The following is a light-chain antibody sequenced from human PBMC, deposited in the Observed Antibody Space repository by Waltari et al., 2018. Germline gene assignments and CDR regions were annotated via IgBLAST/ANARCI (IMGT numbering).Light chain of an antibody. V-gene: IGKV1-39*01. CDR2: GSS. Sequence: DIQMTQSPSSLSASVGDSIPITCRASQSVSNYLNWYQQKPGKPPKLLIFGSSSLQSAVPSRFSGSGSGTDFTLTISSLQPEDFATYYCQQTYSVLYTFGQGTKLQI. J-gene: IGKJ2*01. CDR3: QQTYSVLYT. CDR1: QSVSNY.